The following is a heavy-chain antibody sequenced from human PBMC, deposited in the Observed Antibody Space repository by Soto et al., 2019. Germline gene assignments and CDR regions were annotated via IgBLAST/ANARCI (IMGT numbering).Heavy chain of an antibody. CDR1: GGSITSRSFY. CDR2: VYFSGST. J-gene: IGHJ4*02. Sequence: SETLSLTCSVSGGSITSRSFYWGWIRQSPGGGLQWIGSVYFSGSTFYNPSLKSRVTISVDTSKNHFSLGLSSVTAADTAVYFCARQPTSTPLLHIDYWGQGTLVTVSS. CDR3: ARQPTSTPLLHIDY. D-gene: IGHD2-15*01. V-gene: IGHV4-39*01.